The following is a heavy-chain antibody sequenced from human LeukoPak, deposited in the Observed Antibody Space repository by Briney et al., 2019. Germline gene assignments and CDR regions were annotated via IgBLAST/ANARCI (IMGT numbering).Heavy chain of an antibody. V-gene: IGHV3-7*01. Sequence: GGSLRLSCAASGCTFSSYWMSWVRQAPGKGLEWVANIKQDGSEKYYVDSVKGRFTISRDNAKNSLYLQMNSLRAEDTAVYYCARGWLRFYYWGQGTLVTVSS. CDR1: GCTFSSYW. CDR3: ARGWLRFYY. D-gene: IGHD5-12*01. J-gene: IGHJ4*02. CDR2: IKQDGSEK.